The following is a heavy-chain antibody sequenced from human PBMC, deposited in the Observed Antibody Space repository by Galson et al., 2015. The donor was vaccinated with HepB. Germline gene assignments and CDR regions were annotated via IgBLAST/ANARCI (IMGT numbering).Heavy chain of an antibody. CDR3: AKDKAPGGGSYQTAYYYGMDV. CDR1: GFTFSSYG. CDR2: ISYDGSNK. D-gene: IGHD1-26*01. Sequence: SLRLSCAASGFTFSSYGMHWVRQAPGKGLEWVAVISYDGSNKYYADSVKGRFTISRDNSKNTLYLQMNSLRAEDTAVYYCAKDKAPGGGSYQTAYYYGMDVWGQGTTVTVSS. J-gene: IGHJ6*02. V-gene: IGHV3-30*18.